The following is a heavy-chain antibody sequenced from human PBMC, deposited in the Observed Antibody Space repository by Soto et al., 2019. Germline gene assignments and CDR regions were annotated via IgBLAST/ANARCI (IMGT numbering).Heavy chain of an antibody. CDR1: GYAFTGYP. V-gene: IGHV1-3*01. J-gene: IGHJ6*01. D-gene: IGHD7-27*01. Sequence: EDSVKVCYKAYGYAFTGYPIHLVRRAPGQGLEWMGWINAGNGDTKYSQKFQGRVTITRDTSASTAYMEVSRLTSEDTAVYYCARDWARAEDVWGQGTTVTVSS. CDR2: INAGNGDT. CDR3: ARDWARAEDV.